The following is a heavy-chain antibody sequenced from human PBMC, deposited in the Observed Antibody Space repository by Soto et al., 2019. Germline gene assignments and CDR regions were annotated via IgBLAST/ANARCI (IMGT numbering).Heavy chain of an antibody. D-gene: IGHD3-9*01. Sequence: GGSLRLSCAASGFTFSSYWMSWVRQAPGKGLEWVANIKQDGSEKYYVDSVKGRFTISRDNAKNSLYLQMNSLRAEDTAVYYCARDGGGFDWLLGFFGWFDPWGQGTLVTVSS. J-gene: IGHJ5*02. CDR3: ARDGGGFDWLLGFFGWFDP. CDR1: GFTFSSYW. V-gene: IGHV3-7*05. CDR2: IKQDGSEK.